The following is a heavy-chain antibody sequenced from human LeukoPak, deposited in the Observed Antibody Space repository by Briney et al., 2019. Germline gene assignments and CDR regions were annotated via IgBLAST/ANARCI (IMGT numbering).Heavy chain of an antibody. CDR1: GYTFTSYA. D-gene: IGHD3-22*01. Sequence: ASVKVSCKASGYTFTSYAMNWVRQAPGQGLEWMGWINPNSGGTNYAQKFQGRVTMTRDTSISTAYMELSRLRSDDTAVYYCARDPPIVVVEGDFDYWGQGTLVTVSS. CDR3: ARDPPIVVVEGDFDY. V-gene: IGHV1-2*02. J-gene: IGHJ4*02. CDR2: INPNSGGT.